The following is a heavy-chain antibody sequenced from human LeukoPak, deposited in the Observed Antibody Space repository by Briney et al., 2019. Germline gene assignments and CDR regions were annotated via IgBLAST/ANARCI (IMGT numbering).Heavy chain of an antibody. CDR1: GFTFSSYA. D-gene: IGHD6-19*01. CDR3: AKGRQWLVLYNWFDP. V-gene: IGHV3-23*01. J-gene: IGHJ5*02. Sequence: PGGSLRLSCAASGFTFSSYAMSWVRQAPGKGLEWVSAISGSGGSTYYADSVKGRFTISRDNSKNTLYLQMNSLRAEDTAVYYCAKGRQWLVLYNWFDPWGQGTLVTVSS. CDR2: ISGSGGST.